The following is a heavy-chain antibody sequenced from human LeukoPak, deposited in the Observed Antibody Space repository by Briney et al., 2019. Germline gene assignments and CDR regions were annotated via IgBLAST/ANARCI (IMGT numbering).Heavy chain of an antibody. V-gene: IGHV4-34*01. J-gene: IGHJ4*02. CDR1: GEYFSTYY. CDR2: INHSGST. CDR3: ARRQVLYYYDSSGYSKGTYYFDY. Sequence: PSETLSLTCAVYGEYFSTYYYSWIRQPPGKGLEWIGEINHSGSTNYNPSLKSRLTISVDMSKKQFFLRLSSVTAADTAVYYCARRQVLYYYDSSGYSKGTYYFDYWGQGTLVTVSS. D-gene: IGHD3-22*01.